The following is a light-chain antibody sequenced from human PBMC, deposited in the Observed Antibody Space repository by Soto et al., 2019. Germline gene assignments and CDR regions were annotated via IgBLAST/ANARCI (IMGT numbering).Light chain of an antibody. CDR3: SAWDDSLNGFYV. Sequence: QSVLTQPHSASGTPGQRVTISCSGGSSNIGTNSVNWYQQLPGRAPKLLIYNNDLRPSGVPDRFSGSKSGTSASLAISGLQSEDEADYYCSAWDDSLNGFYVFGIGTKLTVL. CDR2: NND. V-gene: IGLV1-44*01. J-gene: IGLJ1*01. CDR1: SSNIGTNS.